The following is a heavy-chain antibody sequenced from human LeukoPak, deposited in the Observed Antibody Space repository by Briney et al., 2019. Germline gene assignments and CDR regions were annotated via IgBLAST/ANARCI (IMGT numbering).Heavy chain of an antibody. D-gene: IGHD1-26*01. CDR3: ARDPYSGSYVDY. J-gene: IGHJ4*02. Sequence: ASVKVSYKASGYTFTSYGISWVRQAPGQGLEWMGWISAYNGNTNYAQKLQGRVTMTTDTSTSTAYMELRSLRSDDTAVYYCARDPYSGSYVDYWGQGTLVTVSS. V-gene: IGHV1-18*01. CDR2: ISAYNGNT. CDR1: GYTFTSYG.